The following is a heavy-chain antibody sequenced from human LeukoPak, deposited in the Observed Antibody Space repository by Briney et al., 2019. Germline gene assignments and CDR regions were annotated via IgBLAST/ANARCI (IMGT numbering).Heavy chain of an antibody. CDR2: SSSSSSYI. CDR3: AKVLEQLVPDY. V-gene: IGHV3-21*01. J-gene: IGHJ4*02. CDR1: GFTFSTFG. Sequence: GGPLSLPCAASGFTFSTFGWTWSGQPPGRGLDGAHYSSSSSSYIYYADSVKGRFTISRDNAKNSLYLQMNSLRAEDTAVYYCAKVLEQLVPDYWGQGTLVTVSS. D-gene: IGHD6-6*01.